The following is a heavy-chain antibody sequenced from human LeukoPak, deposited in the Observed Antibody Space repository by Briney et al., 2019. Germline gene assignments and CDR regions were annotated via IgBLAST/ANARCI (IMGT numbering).Heavy chain of an antibody. D-gene: IGHD3-10*01. CDR3: ARDKGVWFGELLVDY. Sequence: PSETLSLTCTVSGGSISSYYWSWIRQPPGKGLEWIGYIYYSGSTNYNPSLKSRVTISVDTSKNQFSLKLSSVTAADTAVYYCARDKGVWFGELLVDYWGQGTLVTVSS. CDR2: IYYSGST. J-gene: IGHJ4*02. CDR1: GGSISSYY. V-gene: IGHV4-59*12.